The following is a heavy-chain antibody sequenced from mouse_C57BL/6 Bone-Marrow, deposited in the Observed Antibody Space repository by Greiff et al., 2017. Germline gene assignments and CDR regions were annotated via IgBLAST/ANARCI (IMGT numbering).Heavy chain of an antibody. CDR3: ARGGTLLAY. V-gene: IGHV1-75*01. Sequence: VQLKESGPELVKPGASVKISCKASGYTFTDYYINWVKQRPGQGLEWIGWIFPGRGSTYYNEKFKGKATLTVDKSSSTADMLRSSLTSEDSAGYFCARGGTLLAYWGQGTLVTVSA. CDR1: GYTFTDYY. J-gene: IGHJ3*01. D-gene: IGHD3-3*01. CDR2: IFPGRGST.